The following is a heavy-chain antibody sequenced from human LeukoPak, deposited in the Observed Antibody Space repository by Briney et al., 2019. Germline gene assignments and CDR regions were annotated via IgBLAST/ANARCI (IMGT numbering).Heavy chain of an antibody. J-gene: IGHJ4*02. CDR3: ARHQHYYDSSGYSDY. V-gene: IGHV5-51*01. CDR2: IYPGDSDT. D-gene: IGHD3-22*01. Sequence: GESPKISCKGSGYSFTSYWIGWVRQMPGKGLEWMGIIYPGDSDTRYSPSFQGQVAISADKSISTAYLQWSSLKASDTAMYYCARHQHYYDSSGYSDYWGQGTLVTVSS. CDR1: GYSFTSYW.